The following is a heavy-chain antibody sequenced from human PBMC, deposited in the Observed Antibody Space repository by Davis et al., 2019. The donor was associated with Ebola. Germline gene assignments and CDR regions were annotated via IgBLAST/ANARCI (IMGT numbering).Heavy chain of an antibody. D-gene: IGHD3-3*01. Sequence: SLKISCAASGFTFDDYAMHWVRQAPGKGLEWVSGISWNSGSIGYADSVKGRFTISRDNAKNLLYLQMKSLRAEDTAVYYCARVHSGREYDFWSGRWGYYYYYDMDVWGKGTTVTVSS. CDR2: ISWNSGSI. J-gene: IGHJ6*03. CDR1: GFTFDDYA. V-gene: IGHV3-9*01. CDR3: ARVHSGREYDFWSGRWGYYYYYDMDV.